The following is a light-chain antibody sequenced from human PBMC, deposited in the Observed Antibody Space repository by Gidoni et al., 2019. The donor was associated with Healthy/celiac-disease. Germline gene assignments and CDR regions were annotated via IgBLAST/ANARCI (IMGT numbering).Light chain of an antibody. CDR3: QQYNSYSPLT. J-gene: IGKJ4*01. CDR1: QSISSW. Sequence: DIQMTQSPSTLSASVGDRVTISCRASQSISSWLAWYQQKPGKAPKVLIYDASSLESGVPSRFSGSGSGTEFTLTISSLQPDDFATYYCQQYNSYSPLTFGGXTKVEIK. V-gene: IGKV1-5*01. CDR2: DAS.